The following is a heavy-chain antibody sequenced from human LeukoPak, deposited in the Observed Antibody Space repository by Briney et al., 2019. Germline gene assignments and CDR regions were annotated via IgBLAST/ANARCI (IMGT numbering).Heavy chain of an antibody. V-gene: IGHV3-74*01. D-gene: IGHD5-12*01. Sequence: GGSPRFSCAASGFTFSSYWMHWVRQAPGKGLVWLSCISSDEYSISYANSVKGRFTISRDNSKNTLYLQMNSLRAEDTAVYYCAIGYGGYLSQSAFDIWGQGTLLTVSS. CDR2: ISSDEYSI. CDR1: GFTFSSYW. CDR3: AIGYGGYLSQSAFDI. J-gene: IGHJ3*02.